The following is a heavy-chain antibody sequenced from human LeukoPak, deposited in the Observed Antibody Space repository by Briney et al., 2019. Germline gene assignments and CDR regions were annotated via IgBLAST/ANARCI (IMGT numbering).Heavy chain of an antibody. D-gene: IGHD3-10*01. CDR2: ISSSSSDI. Sequence: PGGSLRLSCAASGFTFSSYSMNWVRQAPGKGLEWVSSISSSSSDIYYADSVKGRFTISRDNAKKSLYLQMNSLRAEDTAVYYCAKGHPLLWFGELLSDWGQGTLVTVSS. V-gene: IGHV3-21*01. CDR1: GFTFSSYS. J-gene: IGHJ4*02. CDR3: AKGHPLLWFGELLSD.